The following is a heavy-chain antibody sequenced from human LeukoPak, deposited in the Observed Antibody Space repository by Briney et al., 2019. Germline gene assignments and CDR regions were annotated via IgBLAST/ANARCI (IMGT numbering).Heavy chain of an antibody. CDR3: AKDQVEYSYGPTVYFDY. V-gene: IGHV4-34*01. CDR2: INHSGST. J-gene: IGHJ4*02. D-gene: IGHD5-18*01. CDR1: GGSFSGYY. Sequence: SETLSLTCAVYGGSFSGYYWSWIRQPPGKGLEWIGEINHSGSTNYNPSLKSRVTISVDTSKNQFSLKLSSVTAADTAVYYCAKDQVEYSYGPTVYFDYWGQGTLVTVSS.